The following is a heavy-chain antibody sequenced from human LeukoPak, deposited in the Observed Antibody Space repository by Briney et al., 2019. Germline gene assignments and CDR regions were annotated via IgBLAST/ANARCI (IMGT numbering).Heavy chain of an antibody. CDR3: ARHLVPYYYYYGIDV. J-gene: IGHJ6*02. D-gene: IGHD3-10*01. CDR1: GGSISSYY. CDR2: IYYSGST. Sequence: KPSETLSLTCTVSGGSISSYYWSWIRQPPGKGLEWIWYIYYSGSTNYNPSLKSRVTISVDTSKNQFSLKLSSVTAADTAVYYCARHLVPYYYYYGIDVWGQGTTVTVSS. V-gene: IGHV4-59*08.